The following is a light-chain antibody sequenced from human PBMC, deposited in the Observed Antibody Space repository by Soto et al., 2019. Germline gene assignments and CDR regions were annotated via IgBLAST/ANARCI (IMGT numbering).Light chain of an antibody. CDR2: EVS. CDR1: SSDVGGYNY. V-gene: IGLV2-14*01. CDR3: SSYTSSSTPLDV. J-gene: IGLJ1*01. Sequence: QSVLTQPASVSGSPRQSITISCTGTSSDVGGYNYVSWYQQHPGKAPKLMIYEVSNRPSGVSNRFSGSKSGNTASLTISGLQAEDEADYYCSSYTSSSTPLDVFGTGTKVTVL.